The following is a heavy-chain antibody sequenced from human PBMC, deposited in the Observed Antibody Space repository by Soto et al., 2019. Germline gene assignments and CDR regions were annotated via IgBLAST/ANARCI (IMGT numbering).Heavy chain of an antibody. CDR2: IKSKTDGGTT. CDR1: GFTFSNAW. CDR3: TTYDFWSGYYSPYYYYYYMDV. J-gene: IGHJ6*03. V-gene: IGHV3-15*01. Sequence: GGSLRLSCAASGFTFSNAWMSWVRQAPGKGLEWVGRIKSKTDGGTTDYAAPVKGRFTISRDDSKNTLYLQMNSLKTEDTAVYYCTTYDFWSGYYSPYYYYYYMDVWGKGTTVTVSS. D-gene: IGHD3-3*01.